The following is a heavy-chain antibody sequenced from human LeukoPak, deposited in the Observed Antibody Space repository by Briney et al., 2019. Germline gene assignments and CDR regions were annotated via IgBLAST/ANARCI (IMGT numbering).Heavy chain of an antibody. CDR2: INPSGGST. Sequence: GASVKVSCKASGYTFTSYYMHWVRQAPGQGLEWMGIINPSGGSTSYAQKFQGRVTMTRDTSTSTVYMELSSLRSEDTAVYYCARVEMATMGEMGFDYWGQGTLVTVSS. V-gene: IGHV1-46*01. J-gene: IGHJ4*02. D-gene: IGHD5-24*01. CDR1: GYTFTSYY. CDR3: ARVEMATMGEMGFDY.